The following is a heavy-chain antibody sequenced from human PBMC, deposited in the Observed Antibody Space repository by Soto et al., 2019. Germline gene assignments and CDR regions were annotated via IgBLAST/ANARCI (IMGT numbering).Heavy chain of an antibody. V-gene: IGHV1-69*13. J-gene: IGHJ5*02. CDR3: ARYCSGGSCYSDNWFDP. CDR1: GGTFSSYA. CDR2: IIPIFGTA. D-gene: IGHD2-15*01. Sequence: GASVKVSCKASGGTFSSYAISWVRQAPGQGLEWMGGIIPIFGTANYAQKFQGRVTITADESTSTAYMELSSLRSEDTAVYYCARYCSGGSCYSDNWFDPCGQGTLVTVSS.